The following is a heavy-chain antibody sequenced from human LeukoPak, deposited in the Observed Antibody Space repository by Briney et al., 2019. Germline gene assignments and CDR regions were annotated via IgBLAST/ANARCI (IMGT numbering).Heavy chain of an antibody. Sequence: PGGSLRLSCAASGYTVSSNYMSWVRQAPGKGLGWVSVIYSGGSTYYADSAKGRFTISRDNSKNTLCLQMNSLRAEDTAVYYCARYSWVAYYFDYWGQGTLVTVSS. CDR3: ARYSWVAYYFDY. CDR2: IYSGGST. CDR1: GYTVSSNY. J-gene: IGHJ4*02. V-gene: IGHV3-66*01. D-gene: IGHD2-21*01.